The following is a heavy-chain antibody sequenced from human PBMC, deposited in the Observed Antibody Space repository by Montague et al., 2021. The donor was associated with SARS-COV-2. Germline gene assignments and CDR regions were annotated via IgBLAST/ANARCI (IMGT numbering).Heavy chain of an antibody. Sequence: SETLSLTCTVSGGSISSSYYYWGWIRQPPGKGLEWIGIIFYSGKTXFSPSLKSRVTLSVDTSKNQFSLNLGSVTAADTAVYYCARLSWTTVAPGSDAFDIWGQGKMVIVSS. V-gene: IGHV4-39*01. CDR3: ARLSWTTVAPGSDAFDI. D-gene: IGHD4-23*01. CDR2: IFYSGKT. J-gene: IGHJ3*02. CDR1: GGSISSSYYY.